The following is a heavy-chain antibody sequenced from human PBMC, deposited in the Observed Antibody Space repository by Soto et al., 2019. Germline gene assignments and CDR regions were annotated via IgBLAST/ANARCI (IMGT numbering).Heavy chain of an antibody. J-gene: IGHJ4*02. Sequence: GGSLRLCCAASGFAFNTYNMNWVRRAPGKGLEWVAYISSRSSTIFYTDSLKGRFTISRDNAKNSLYLQMNNLRDEDTAFYYCVKDKVPCSSGSCYYGPFDYWGQGTLVTVSS. CDR3: VKDKVPCSSGSCYYGPFDY. CDR1: GFAFNTYN. D-gene: IGHD2-15*01. V-gene: IGHV3-48*02. CDR2: ISSRSSTI.